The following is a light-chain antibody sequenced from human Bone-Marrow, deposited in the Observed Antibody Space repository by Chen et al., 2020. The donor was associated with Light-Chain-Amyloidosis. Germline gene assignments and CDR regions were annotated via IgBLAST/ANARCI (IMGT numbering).Light chain of an antibody. CDR3: QVLDRSSDRPV. V-gene: IGLV3-21*02. J-gene: IGLJ3*02. Sequence: SYVLTQPSSVSVAPGQTATIACGGNTIGSTSVHWYQQTPGQAPLLVVYDDSDRPSGIPERLSGSNSGNTATLTISRVEAGDEAYYYCQVLDRSSDRPVFGGGTKLTVL. CDR1: TIGSTS. CDR2: DDS.